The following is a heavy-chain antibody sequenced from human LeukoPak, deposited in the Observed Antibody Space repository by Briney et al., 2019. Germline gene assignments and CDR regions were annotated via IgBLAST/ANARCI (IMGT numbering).Heavy chain of an antibody. CDR2: INTGNGNT. Sequence: ASVKVSCKASGYTLTNHAMHWVRQAPGQRLECMGWINTGNGNTKYSQKFQGRVTITRDTSARTVYMELSSLRSEDTAVYYCAREGILTGGFDYWGQGTPVIVSS. CDR1: GYTLTNHA. V-gene: IGHV1-3*04. CDR3: AREGILTGGFDY. D-gene: IGHD3-9*01. J-gene: IGHJ4*02.